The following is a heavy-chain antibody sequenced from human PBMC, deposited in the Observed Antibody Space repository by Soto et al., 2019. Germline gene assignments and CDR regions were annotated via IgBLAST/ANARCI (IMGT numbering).Heavy chain of an antibody. CDR2: IWYDGSNK. J-gene: IGHJ4*02. CDR3: ARGDRDGLEWRFDY. CDR1: GFTFSSYG. D-gene: IGHD3-3*01. V-gene: IGHV3-33*01. Sequence: QVQLVESGGGVVQPGRSLRLSCAASGFTFSSYGMHWVRQAPGKGLEWVAVIWYDGSNKYYADSVKGRFTISRDNSKNALYLQMNSLRAEDTAVYYCARGDRDGLEWRFDYWGQGTLVTVSS.